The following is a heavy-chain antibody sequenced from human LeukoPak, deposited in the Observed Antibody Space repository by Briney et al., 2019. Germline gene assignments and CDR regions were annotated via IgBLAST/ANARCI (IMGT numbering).Heavy chain of an antibody. D-gene: IGHD2-21*02. CDR2: IKQDGSEK. Sequence: GGSLRLSCAASGFTFSSYWMSWVRQAPGKGLEWVANIKQDGSEKYYVDSVKGRFTISRDNAKNSLYLQMNSLRAEDTAVYYCAREVVVTATSVDAFDIWGQGTMVTVSS. CDR1: GFTFSSYW. V-gene: IGHV3-7*01. J-gene: IGHJ3*02. CDR3: AREVVVTATSVDAFDI.